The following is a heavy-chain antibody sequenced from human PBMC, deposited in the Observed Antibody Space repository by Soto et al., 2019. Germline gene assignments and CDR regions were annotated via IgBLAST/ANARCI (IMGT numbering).Heavy chain of an antibody. J-gene: IGHJ4*02. V-gene: IGHV4-34*01. Sequence: SETLSLTCAVYGGSFSGYYWSWIRQPPGKGLEWIGEINHSGSTNYNPSLKSRVTISVDTSKNQFSLKLSSVTAADTAVYYCASSGGDSSGYYSVWGQGTLVTVSS. CDR3: ASSGGDSSGYYSV. CDR2: INHSGST. D-gene: IGHD3-22*01. CDR1: GGSFSGYY.